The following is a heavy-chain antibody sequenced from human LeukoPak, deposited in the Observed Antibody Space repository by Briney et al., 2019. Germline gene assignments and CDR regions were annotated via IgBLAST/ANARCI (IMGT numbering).Heavy chain of an antibody. J-gene: IGHJ4*02. CDR3: ARVGSSGWPSRRGVDY. CDR1: GFTFDDYG. Sequence: GGSLRLSCAASGFTFDDYGMSWVRQAPGKGLEWVSGINWNGGSTGYAGSVKGRFTISRDNAKNSLYLQMNSLRAEDTALYYCARVGSSGWPSRRGVDYWGQGTLVTVSS. CDR2: INWNGGST. D-gene: IGHD6-19*01. V-gene: IGHV3-20*04.